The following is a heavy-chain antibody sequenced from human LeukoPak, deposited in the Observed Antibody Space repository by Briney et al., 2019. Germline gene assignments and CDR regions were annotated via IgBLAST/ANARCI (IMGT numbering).Heavy chain of an antibody. CDR3: AREHGSWSYRYYFFVDV. J-gene: IGHJ6*03. CDR1: GDSISTYY. CDR2: VSYNGRT. D-gene: IGHD4-11*01. Sequence: SETLSLTRSVSGDSISTYYWSWIRQAPGKGLEWIGHVSYNGRTNYNPSLKSRATISLGTSKSHFSLTLNSMTPADTPIYYCAREHGSWSYRYYFFVDVWGKGTTVTVSS. V-gene: IGHV4-59*01.